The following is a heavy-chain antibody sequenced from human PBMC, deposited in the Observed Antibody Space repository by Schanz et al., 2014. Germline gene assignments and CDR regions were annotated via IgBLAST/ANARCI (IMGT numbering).Heavy chain of an antibody. D-gene: IGHD1-26*01. CDR3: ARERPRKGDFDY. CDR2: IFLNDGGT. CDR1: GYTFTSNA. Sequence: QVQLVQSGSELKKPGASVKVSCKASGYTFTSNALNWVRQAPGQGLEWLGTIFLNDGGTHSAEKFQGRIIMTRDTSTSTVYLDLSSLRSEDTAVYYCARERPRKGDFDYWGQGTLVTVSS. J-gene: IGHJ4*02. V-gene: IGHV1-46*01.